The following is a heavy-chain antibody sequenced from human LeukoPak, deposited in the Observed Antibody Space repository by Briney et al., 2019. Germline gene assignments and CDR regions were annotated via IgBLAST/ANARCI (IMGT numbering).Heavy chain of an antibody. CDR1: GGSISSYY. CDR2: IYYSGST. CDR3: AGGQTGYSSYYYYYYYGMDV. J-gene: IGHJ6*02. Sequence: ASETLSLTCTVSGGSISSYYWSWIRQPPGKGLEWIGYIYYSGSTNYNPSLKSRVTISVDTSKNQFSLKLSSVTAADTAVYYCAGGQTGYSSYYYYYYYGMDVWGQGTTVTVSS. D-gene: IGHD6-19*01. V-gene: IGHV4-59*01.